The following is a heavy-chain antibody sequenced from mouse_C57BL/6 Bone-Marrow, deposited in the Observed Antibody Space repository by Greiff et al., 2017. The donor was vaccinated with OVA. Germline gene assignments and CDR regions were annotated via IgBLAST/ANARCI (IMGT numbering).Heavy chain of an antibody. CDR3: AREDGNWFAY. J-gene: IGHJ3*01. CDR1: GYTFTSYT. CDR2: INPSSGYT. V-gene: IGHV1-4*01. Sequence: QVQLQQSGAELARPGASVKMSCKASGYTFTSYTMHWVKQRPGQGLEWIGYINPSSGYTKYNQKFKDKATLTADKSSSTAYLQLSSLTSENSAVYYCAREDGNWFAYWGQGTLVTVSA. D-gene: IGHD2-1*01.